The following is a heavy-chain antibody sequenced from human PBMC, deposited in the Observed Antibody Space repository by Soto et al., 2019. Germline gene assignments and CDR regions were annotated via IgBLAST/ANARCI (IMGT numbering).Heavy chain of an antibody. Sequence: QVQLVQSGAEVKKHGASVKVSCKASGYTFTSYGISWVRQAPGQGLEWRGWISAYNGNTNYAQKLQGRVTMTTDTSTSTAYLGLRSLRSDDTAVYYCSRVNGGIVVVPAAVHACDIWGQGIMVTFSS. V-gene: IGHV1-18*01. CDR1: GYTFTSYG. D-gene: IGHD2-2*01. CDR2: ISAYNGNT. CDR3: SRVNGGIVVVPAAVHACDI. J-gene: IGHJ3*02.